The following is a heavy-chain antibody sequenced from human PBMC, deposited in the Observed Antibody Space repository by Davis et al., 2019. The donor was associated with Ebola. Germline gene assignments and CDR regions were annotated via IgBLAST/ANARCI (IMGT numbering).Heavy chain of an antibody. J-gene: IGHJ6*02. V-gene: IGHV4-39*01. Sequence: SETLSLTCTVSGCSISSSSYYWGWIRQPPGKGLEWIGRIYYSGSTYYNPSLKSRVTISVDTSKNQFSLKLSSVTAADTAVYYCARGKIVVVVAATHYYYYGMDVWGQGTTVTVSS. D-gene: IGHD2-15*01. CDR1: GCSISSSSYY. CDR3: ARGKIVVVVAATHYYYYGMDV. CDR2: IYYSGST.